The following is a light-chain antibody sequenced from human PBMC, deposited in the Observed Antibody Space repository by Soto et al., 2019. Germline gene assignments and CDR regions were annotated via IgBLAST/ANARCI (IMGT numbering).Light chain of an antibody. CDR3: CSYAGSFVWV. Sequence: QSALTQPRSVSGSPGQSVTISCTGTSSDVGDYRYVSWYQQYPGKAPKLIIFDVTRRPSGVPDRFSGSKSGNTASLTISGLQAEDEADYYCCSYAGSFVWVFGGGTKLTVL. V-gene: IGLV2-11*01. CDR2: DVT. CDR1: SSDVGDYRY. J-gene: IGLJ3*02.